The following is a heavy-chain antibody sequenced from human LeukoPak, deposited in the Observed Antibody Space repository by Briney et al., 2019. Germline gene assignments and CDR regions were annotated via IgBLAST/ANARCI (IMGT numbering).Heavy chain of an antibody. V-gene: IGHV5-51*01. CDR2: IYPGDSDT. J-gene: IGHJ6*03. D-gene: IGHD2-15*01. CDR1: GYSFTSYW. Sequence: GESLKISRKGSGYSFTSYWIGWVRPMPGKGLEWMGIIYPGDSDTRYSPSFQGQVTISADKSISTAYLQWSSLKASDTAMYYCARLTRYCSGGSCYSMVMDVWGKGTTVTVSS. CDR3: ARLTRYCSGGSCYSMVMDV.